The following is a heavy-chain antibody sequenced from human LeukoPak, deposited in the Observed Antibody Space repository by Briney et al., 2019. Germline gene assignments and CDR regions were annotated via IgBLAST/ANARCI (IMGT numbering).Heavy chain of an antibody. Sequence: GRSLRLSCAASGFTFSSYGMHWVRQAPGKGLEWVAVIWYDGSNKYYADSVKGRFTISRDNSKNTLYLQMNSLRAEDTAVYFCSNFKSVAGTYYFDSWGQGTLVTVSS. D-gene: IGHD2-15*01. V-gene: IGHV3-33*06. CDR1: GFTFSSYG. J-gene: IGHJ4*02. CDR2: IWYDGSNK. CDR3: SNFKSVAGTYYFDS.